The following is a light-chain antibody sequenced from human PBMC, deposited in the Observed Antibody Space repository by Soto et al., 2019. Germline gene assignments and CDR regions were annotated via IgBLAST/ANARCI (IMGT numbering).Light chain of an antibody. Sequence: SVLTQSPGSLSLSPWERATLSWSSSQSVISTYLAWYQQKPGQAPRLLIYGASSRATGIPDRFSGSGSGTDFTLTISSLEPEDFAVYYCQQRSNWPITFGQGDTTGD. CDR3: QQRSNWPIT. J-gene: IGKJ5*01. CDR1: QSVISTY. CDR2: GAS. V-gene: IGKV3D-20*02.